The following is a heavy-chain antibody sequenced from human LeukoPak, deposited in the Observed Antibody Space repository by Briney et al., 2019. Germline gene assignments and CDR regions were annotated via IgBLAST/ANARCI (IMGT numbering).Heavy chain of an antibody. CDR1: GGSISSFF. Sequence: SETLSLTCTVSGGSISSFFWSWIRQPPGKGLEWIGYISYSGSTNYNPSLESRVTISVDTSKNQFSLKLSSVTAADTAVYYCATEQVSGSAWGFDYWGQGSLVTVSS. D-gene: IGHD6-19*01. V-gene: IGHV4-59*01. CDR2: ISYSGST. J-gene: IGHJ4*02. CDR3: ATEQVSGSAWGFDY.